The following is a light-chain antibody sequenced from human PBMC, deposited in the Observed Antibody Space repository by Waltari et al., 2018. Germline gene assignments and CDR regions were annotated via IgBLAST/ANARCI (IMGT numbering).Light chain of an antibody. CDR2: DVS. CDR1: SSDVGCYNY. CDR3: SSYTSSSTNVV. J-gene: IGLJ2*01. Sequence: QSDLTQPASVSGSPGQSITISCTGTSSDVGCYNYVPCYQQHPGKAPKLMIYDVSNRPSGVSNRFSGSKSGNTASLTISGLQAEDEADYYCSSYTSSSTNVVFGGGTKLTVL. V-gene: IGLV2-14*01.